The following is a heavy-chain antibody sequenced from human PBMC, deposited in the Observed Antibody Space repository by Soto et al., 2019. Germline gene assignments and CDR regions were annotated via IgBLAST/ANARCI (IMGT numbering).Heavy chain of an antibody. D-gene: IGHD1-26*01. V-gene: IGHV4-34*01. CDR2: INHSGST. CDR3: ARDSGGSYNHLAYYGMDV. CDR1: GGSFSGYY. Sequence: PSETLSLTCAVYGGSFSGYYWSGIRQPPGKGLEWMGEINHSGSTNYNPSLKSRVTISVDTSKNQFSLKLSSVTAADTAVYYCARDSGGSYNHLAYYGMDVWGQGTTVTVSS. J-gene: IGHJ6*02.